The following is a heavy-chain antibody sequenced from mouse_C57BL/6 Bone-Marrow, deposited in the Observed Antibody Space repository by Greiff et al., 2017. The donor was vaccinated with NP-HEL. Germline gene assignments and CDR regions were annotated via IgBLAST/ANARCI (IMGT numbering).Heavy chain of an antibody. V-gene: IGHV1-69*01. J-gene: IGHJ2*01. CDR3: ARIGTYGSIDY. CDR2: IDPSDSYT. D-gene: IGHD1-1*01. CDR1: GYTFTSYW. Sequence: QVQLQQPGAELVMPGASVKLSCKASGYTFTSYWMHWVKQRPGQGLEWIGEIDPSDSYTNYNQKFKGKSTLTVDKSSSTAYMQLSSLTSEDSAVYYCARIGTYGSIDYWGQGTTLTVSS.